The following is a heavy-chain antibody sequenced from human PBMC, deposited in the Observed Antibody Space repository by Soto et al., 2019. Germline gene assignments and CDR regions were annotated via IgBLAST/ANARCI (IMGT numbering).Heavy chain of an antibody. CDR3: ARDFEYYDFWSGYYTGGPYYYYYGLDF. J-gene: IGHJ6*02. V-gene: IGHV3-30-3*01. CDR1: GFTFSSYA. D-gene: IGHD3-3*01. Sequence: PGGSLRLSCAASGFTFSSYAMHWVRQAPGKGLEWVAVISYDGSNKYYADSVKGRFTISRDNSKNTLYLQMNSLRAEDTAVYYCARDFEYYDFWSGYYTGGPYYYYYGLDFWGLGTSVSVSS. CDR2: ISYDGSNK.